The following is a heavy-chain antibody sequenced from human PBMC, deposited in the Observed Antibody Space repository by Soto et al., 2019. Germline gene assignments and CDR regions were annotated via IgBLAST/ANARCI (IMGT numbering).Heavy chain of an antibody. D-gene: IGHD5-18*01. J-gene: IGHJ4*02. CDR1: GYTFTSYY. V-gene: IGHV1-46*01. CDR3: ARDRNSYGPKYYFDY. CDR2: INPSGGST. Sequence: ASVKVSCKASGYTFTSYYMHWVRQAPGQGLEWMGIINPSGGSTSYAQKFQGRVTMTRDTSTSTVYMELSSLRSEDTAVYYCARDRNSYGPKYYFDYWGQGTLVTVSS.